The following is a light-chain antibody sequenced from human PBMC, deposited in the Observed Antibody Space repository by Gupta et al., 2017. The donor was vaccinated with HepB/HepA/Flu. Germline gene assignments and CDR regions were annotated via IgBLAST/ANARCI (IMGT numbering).Light chain of an antibody. CDR3: QTWGTGGV. J-gene: IGLJ2*01. Sequence: QLVLTQSPSASASLGASVKITCTLSSGHSTYAIAWTQQKPENGPRYLMKLNSDGSHSKGDGIPDRVSCSSSGAERYLTISSLQSEDEADYYFQTWGTGGVFGGGTKLTVL. CDR2: LNSDGSH. CDR1: SGHSTYA. V-gene: IGLV4-69*02.